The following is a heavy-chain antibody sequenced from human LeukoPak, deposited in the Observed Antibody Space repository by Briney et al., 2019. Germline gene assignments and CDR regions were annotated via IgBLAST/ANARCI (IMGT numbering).Heavy chain of an antibody. Sequence: PGGSLRLSCAASGFTFRNAWMSWVRQAPGKGLEWVGRIKSKTDGGTTDYAAPVKGRFTISRDDSKNTLYLQMNSLKTEDTAVYYCSGCSGGSCDTIDYWGQGTLVTVSS. D-gene: IGHD2-15*01. J-gene: IGHJ4*02. CDR2: IKSKTDGGTT. V-gene: IGHV3-15*01. CDR1: GFTFRNAW. CDR3: SGCSGGSCDTIDY.